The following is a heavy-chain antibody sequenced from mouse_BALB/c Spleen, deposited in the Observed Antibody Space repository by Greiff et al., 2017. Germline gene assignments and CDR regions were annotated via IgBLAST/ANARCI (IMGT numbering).Heavy chain of an antibody. CDR2: IRNKANGYTT. V-gene: IGHV7-3*02. CDR1: GFTFTDYY. Sequence: EVMLVESGGGLVQPGGSLRLSCATSGFTFTDYYMCWVRQPPGKALEWLGFIRNKANGYTTEYSASVMVRFTISKANSQSILYLQMNTMRAEDSATYYSARGNVDYWGQGTTLTVSS. CDR3: ARGNVDY. J-gene: IGHJ2*01.